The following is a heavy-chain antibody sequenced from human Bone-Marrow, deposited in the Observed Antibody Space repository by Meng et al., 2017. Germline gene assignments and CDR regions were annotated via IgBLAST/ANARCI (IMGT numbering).Heavy chain of an antibody. V-gene: IGHV1-69*01. CDR2: IIPIFGTA. Sequence: QGQRGQSGAEVKKPGSSWKVSCKASGVTFSSYAISWVRQAPGQGLEWMGGIIPIFGTANYAQKFQGRVTITADESTSTAYMELSSLRSEDTAVYYCASSDYGSGSFDYWGQGTLVTVSS. CDR1: GVTFSSYA. CDR3: ASSDYGSGSFDY. J-gene: IGHJ4*02. D-gene: IGHD3-10*01.